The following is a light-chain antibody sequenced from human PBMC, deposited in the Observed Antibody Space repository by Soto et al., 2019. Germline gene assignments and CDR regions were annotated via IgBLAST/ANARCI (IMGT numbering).Light chain of an antibody. Sequence: QSVLTQPASVSGSPGQSITISCTGTSSDVGGYNYVSWYQQHPGKAPKLLIYEVSNRPSGVSNRFSGSKSGNTASLTISGLLAVDEADDYCSSYTSSSHVVFGGGTKLTVL. J-gene: IGLJ2*01. CDR3: SSYTSSSHVV. V-gene: IGLV2-14*01. CDR1: SSDVGGYNY. CDR2: EVS.